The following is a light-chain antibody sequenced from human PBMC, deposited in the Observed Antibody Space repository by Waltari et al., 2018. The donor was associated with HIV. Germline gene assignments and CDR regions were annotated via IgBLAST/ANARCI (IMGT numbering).Light chain of an antibody. CDR2: DDS. J-gene: IGLJ2*01. CDR1: NSGSKS. V-gene: IGLV3-21*02. CDR3: QVWDSSSDPPVV. Sequence: SYVLTQPPSVSVAPGQTARITCGGNNSGSKSVHWYQQKPGQAPVLVVYDDSDRPSGIPERFSGSNSGNTATLTISRVEAGDEADYYCQVWDSSSDPPVVFGGGTKLTVL.